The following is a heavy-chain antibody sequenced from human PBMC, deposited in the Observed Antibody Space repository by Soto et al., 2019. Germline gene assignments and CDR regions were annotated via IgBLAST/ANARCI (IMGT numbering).Heavy chain of an antibody. D-gene: IGHD3-10*01. CDR2: ISSSSSYI. J-gene: IGHJ6*02. CDR3: ARGRPGRNYYYYGMDV. V-gene: IGHV3-21*01. CDR1: GFTFSSYS. Sequence: PGGSLRLSCAASGFTFSSYSMNWVRQAPGKGLEWVSSISSSSSYIYYAGSVKGRFTISRDNAKNSLYLQMNSLRAEDTAVYYCARGRPGRNYYYYGMDVWGQGTTVTVSS.